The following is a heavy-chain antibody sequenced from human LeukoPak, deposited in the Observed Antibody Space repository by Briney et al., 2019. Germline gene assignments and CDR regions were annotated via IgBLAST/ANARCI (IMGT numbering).Heavy chain of an antibody. J-gene: IGHJ4*02. D-gene: IGHD1-14*01. V-gene: IGHV3-7*02. Sequence: GGSLRLSCAASGFTFSTYWMTWVRQAPGKGLEWVGNIKPDGRETYFVDSVKGRFTISRDNAQNSLYLQMNSLRAEDTAVYYCAGTGYQFNDYWGQGTLVTVSS. CDR1: GFTFSTYW. CDR2: IKPDGRET. CDR3: AGTGYQFNDY.